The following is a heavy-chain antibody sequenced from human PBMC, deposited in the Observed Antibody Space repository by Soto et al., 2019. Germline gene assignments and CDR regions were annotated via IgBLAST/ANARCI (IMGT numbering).Heavy chain of an antibody. J-gene: IGHJ6*02. Sequence: PGESLKISCKGSGYSFTSYWISWVRQMPGKGLEWMGRIDPSDSYTNYSPSFQGHVTISADKSISTAYLQWSSLKASDTAMYYCARGTDFSSSSPDYYYYGMDVWGQGTTVTAP. CDR3: ARGTDFSSSSPDYYYYGMDV. CDR1: GYSFTSYW. D-gene: IGHD6-6*01. CDR2: IDPSDSYT. V-gene: IGHV5-10-1*01.